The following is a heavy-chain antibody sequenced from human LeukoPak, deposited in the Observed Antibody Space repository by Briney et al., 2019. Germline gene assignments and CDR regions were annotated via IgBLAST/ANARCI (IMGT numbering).Heavy chain of an antibody. CDR1: GFTFSSYS. CDR3: ARVRWSGYYTGWYFDY. J-gene: IGHJ4*02. CDR2: ISSGSSTI. V-gene: IGHV3-48*04. D-gene: IGHD3-3*01. Sequence: GGSLRLSCAASGFTFSSYSMNWVRQAPGKGLEWVSYISSGSSTIYYADSVKGRFTISRDNAKNSLYLQMNSLRAEDTAVYYCARVRWSGYYTGWYFDYWGQGTLVTVSS.